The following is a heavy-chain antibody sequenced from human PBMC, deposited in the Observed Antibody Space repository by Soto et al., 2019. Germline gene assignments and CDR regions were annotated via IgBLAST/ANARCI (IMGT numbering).Heavy chain of an antibody. D-gene: IGHD3-16*01. J-gene: IGHJ5*01. Sequence: EVQLVESGGGVVRPGGSLRLACAASGFSLDEYGMSWVRQAPGKGLEWVSGMHRNGATTGYADSVKGRFTMSRDDAKNSLYLQMNRLRAEDTAFYYCERDHRWSYVYGDSGDSWGHGTLVTVSS. CDR3: ERDHRWSYVYGDSGDS. CDR1: GFSLDEYG. CDR2: MHRNGATT. V-gene: IGHV3-20*04.